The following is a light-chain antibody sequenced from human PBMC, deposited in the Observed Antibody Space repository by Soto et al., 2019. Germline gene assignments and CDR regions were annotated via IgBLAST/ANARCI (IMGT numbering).Light chain of an antibody. CDR3: CSYEGRSVV. J-gene: IGLJ2*01. Sequence: QSALTQPRSVSGSPGQSVNISCTGTSSDVGGDNYVSWYQQHPGKAPKVMIYDVSKRPSGVPDRFSGSKSGNTASLTISGLQAEDEADYYRCSYEGRSVVFGEGTKLTVL. V-gene: IGLV2-11*01. CDR1: SSDVGGDNY. CDR2: DVS.